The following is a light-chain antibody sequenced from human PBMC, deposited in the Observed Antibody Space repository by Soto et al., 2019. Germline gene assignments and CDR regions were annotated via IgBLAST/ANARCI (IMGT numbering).Light chain of an antibody. CDR2: EDN. V-gene: IGLV6-57*04. J-gene: IGLJ2*01. CDR1: SGTIASFY. Sequence: NFMLTQPHSVSESPGKTVTLSCTRSSGTIASFYVQWYQQRPGSAPTTVIFEDNQRPSGVPDRFSGSIDSSSNSASLTISGLQTEDEADYYCQSYDTTSHVVFGGGTKLTVL. CDR3: QSYDTTSHVV.